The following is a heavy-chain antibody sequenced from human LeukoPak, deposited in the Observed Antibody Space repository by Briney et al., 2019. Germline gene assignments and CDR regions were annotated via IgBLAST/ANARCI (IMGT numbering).Heavy chain of an antibody. D-gene: IGHD2-21*02. J-gene: IGHJ4*02. V-gene: IGHV4-34*01. Sequence: PSETLSLTCAVYGGSFSGYYWSWMRQPPGKGLEWIGSIYYGGSTYYNPSLKSRVTISLDMSKNQFSLKLTSVTAADTAVYYCTRDYYCGGDCFDPDFDYWGQGTLVTVSS. CDR3: TRDYYCGGDCFDPDFDY. CDR2: IYYGGST. CDR1: GGSFSGYY.